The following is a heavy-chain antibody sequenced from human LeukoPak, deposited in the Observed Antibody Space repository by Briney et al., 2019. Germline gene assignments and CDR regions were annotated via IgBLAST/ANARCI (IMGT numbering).Heavy chain of an antibody. J-gene: IGHJ4*02. D-gene: IGHD4-17*01. V-gene: IGHV4-59*01. CDR3: ARARVDYGDYSLDY. Sequence: SETLSLTCTVSGGSISSYYWSWIRQPPGKGLEWIGYIYYSGGTNYNPSLKSRVTISVDTSKNQFSLKLSSVTAADTAVYYCARARVDYGDYSLDYWGQGTLVTVSS. CDR2: IYYSGGT. CDR1: GGSISSYY.